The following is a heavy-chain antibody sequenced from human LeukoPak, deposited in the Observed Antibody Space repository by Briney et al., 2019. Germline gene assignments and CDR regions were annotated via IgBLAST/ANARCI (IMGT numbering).Heavy chain of an antibody. D-gene: IGHD6-19*01. Sequence: GGSLRLSCAASGFTFSSYAMSWVRQAPGKGLEWVSYISSSSSTIYYADSVKGRFTISRDNAKNSLYLQMNSLRDEDTAVYYCAREDSSGWLDFDYWGQGTLVTVSS. CDR3: AREDSSGWLDFDY. V-gene: IGHV3-48*02. CDR1: GFTFSSYA. CDR2: ISSSSSTI. J-gene: IGHJ4*02.